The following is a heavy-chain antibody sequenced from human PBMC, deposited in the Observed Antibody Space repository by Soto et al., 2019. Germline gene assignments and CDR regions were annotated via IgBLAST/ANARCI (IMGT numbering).Heavy chain of an antibody. D-gene: IGHD1-26*01. V-gene: IGHV4-61*01. CDR3: ARSRSGSYLDY. J-gene: IGHJ4*02. CDR1: GGSVSSGSYY. Sequence: QVQLQESGPGLVKPSETLSLTCTVSGGSVSSGSYYWSWIRQPPGKGLEWIGYIYYSGSTNYNPSLKSRDTISVDTSKNQFSLKLSSVTAADTAVYYCARSRSGSYLDYWGQGTLVTVSS. CDR2: IYYSGST.